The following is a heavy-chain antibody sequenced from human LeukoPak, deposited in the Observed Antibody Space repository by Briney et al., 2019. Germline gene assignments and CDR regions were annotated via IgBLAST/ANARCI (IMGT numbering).Heavy chain of an antibody. V-gene: IGHV3-48*03. CDR1: GFTFSSYE. CDR2: ISSSGSTI. Sequence: PVGSLRLSCAASGFTFSSYEMNWVRQDPGKGLEWVSYISSSGSTIYYADSVKGRFTISRDNAKNSLYLQMNSLRAEDTAVYYCAGEERAVAATFADYWGQGTLVTVSS. J-gene: IGHJ4*02. CDR3: AGEERAVAATFADY. D-gene: IGHD6-19*01.